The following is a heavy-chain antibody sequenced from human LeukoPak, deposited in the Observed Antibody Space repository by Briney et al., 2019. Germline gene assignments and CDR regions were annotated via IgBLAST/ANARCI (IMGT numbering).Heavy chain of an antibody. V-gene: IGHV3-23*01. J-gene: IGHJ4*02. CDR1: GITFSNYA. D-gene: IGHD4-23*01. CDR3: ARRGDGGRSFDY. Sequence: GGSLRLSCVASGITFSNYAVSWVRQAPEKGLDWVSVISGSAHKIRYADSVKGRFTISRDNSKNTLYLQMNGLRAEDTAVYYCARRGDGGRSFDYWGQGTLVTVSS. CDR2: ISGSAHKI.